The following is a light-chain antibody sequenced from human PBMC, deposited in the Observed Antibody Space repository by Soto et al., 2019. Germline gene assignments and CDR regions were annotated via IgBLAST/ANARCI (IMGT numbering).Light chain of an antibody. CDR2: AAS. Sequence: DIQMTQSPSSLSASVGDRVTITCRASQYIGDFLNWYQQTPGKAPKLLIYAASSLQSGVPSRFSGSGSGTDFTLAITSLQPDDFATYFCQQSFSVPLSFGGGTKVDIK. CDR3: QQSFSVPLS. CDR1: QYIGDF. V-gene: IGKV1-39*01. J-gene: IGKJ4*01.